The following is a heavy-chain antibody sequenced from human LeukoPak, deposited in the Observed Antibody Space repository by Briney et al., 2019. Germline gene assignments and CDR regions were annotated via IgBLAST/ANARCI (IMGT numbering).Heavy chain of an antibody. Sequence: PGGSLRLSCAASGFTFSSYGMHWVRQAPGKGLEWVAVISYDGSNKYYADSVKGRFTISRDNSKNTLYLQMNSLRVEDTAVYYCAKNEESYFDYWGQGTLVTVSS. CDR3: AKNEESYFDY. CDR1: GFTFSSYG. J-gene: IGHJ4*02. D-gene: IGHD1-1*01. V-gene: IGHV3-30*18. CDR2: ISYDGSNK.